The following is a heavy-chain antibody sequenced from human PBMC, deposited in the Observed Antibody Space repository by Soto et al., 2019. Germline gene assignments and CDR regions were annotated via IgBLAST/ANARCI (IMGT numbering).Heavy chain of an antibody. V-gene: IGHV4-4*08. J-gene: IGHJ4*02. CDR1: GGSISTYY. CDR2: INSRGST. D-gene: IGHD5-18*01. Sequence: QVQLQESGPGLVKPSETLSLTCIVSGGSISTYYWSWLRQPPGKELEWIAYINSRGSTKYNPSLKRRVTISVDSSRSQFSLRLTSVTAADTAVYYCAGSTVDTAMVLESWGQGTLVTVSS. CDR3: AGSTVDTAMVLES.